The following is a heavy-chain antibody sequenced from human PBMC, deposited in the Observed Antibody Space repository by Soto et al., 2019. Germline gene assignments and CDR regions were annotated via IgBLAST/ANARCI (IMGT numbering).Heavy chain of an antibody. Sequence: ASVKVSCKASGYTFSTYGITWVRQAPGQGLDWMGWINPLKGDTNSEARFQDRVTMTTDTSTRTAYMELSSLRSDDTAVYYCARVKVPAAILGAFDLWGQGTLVTVSS. CDR1: GYTFSTYG. J-gene: IGHJ3*01. V-gene: IGHV1-18*01. CDR3: ARVKVPAAILGAFDL. CDR2: INPLKGDT. D-gene: IGHD2-2*01.